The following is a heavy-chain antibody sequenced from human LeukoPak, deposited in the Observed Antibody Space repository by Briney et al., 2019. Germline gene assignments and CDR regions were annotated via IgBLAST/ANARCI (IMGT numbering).Heavy chain of an antibody. J-gene: IGHJ4*02. CDR2: ISGSGGST. CDR3: AKAQGGTSGFCY. CDR1: GFTFSSYG. D-gene: IGHD1-1*01. Sequence: PGGSLRLSCAASGFTFSSYGMSWVRQAPGKGREWVSAISGSGGSTYYADSVKGRFTISRDNSKNTLYLQMNSLRAEDTAVYYCAKAQGGTSGFCYWGQGTLVTVSS. V-gene: IGHV3-23*01.